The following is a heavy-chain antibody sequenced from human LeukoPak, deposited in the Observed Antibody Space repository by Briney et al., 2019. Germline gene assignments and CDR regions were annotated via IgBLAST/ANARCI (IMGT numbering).Heavy chain of an antibody. J-gene: IGHJ4*02. CDR2: IRYDGNNK. Sequence: GGSLRLTCAASGFTFSDYSMHWVGQAPGKGLNWVAFIRYDGNNKYYADSVKGRFTISRDNSKNMLYLEMNSLSTEDTAVYYCAKVRYCSGVNCYPDDNWGQGTLVTVSS. CDR3: AKVRYCSGVNCYPDDN. D-gene: IGHD2-15*01. V-gene: IGHV3-30*02. CDR1: GFTFSDYS.